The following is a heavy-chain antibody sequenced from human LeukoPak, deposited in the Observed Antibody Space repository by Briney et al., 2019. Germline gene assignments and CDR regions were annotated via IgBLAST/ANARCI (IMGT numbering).Heavy chain of an antibody. CDR1: GGSFSGYY. Sequence: SETLSLTCAVYGGSFSGYYWSWIRQPPGKGLEWIGEINHSGSTNYNPSLKSRVTISVDTSKNQFSLKLSSVTAADTAVYYCARGSRITIFGVVIPRIEFDYWGQGTLVTVSS. D-gene: IGHD3-3*01. CDR2: INHSGST. V-gene: IGHV4-34*01. J-gene: IGHJ4*02. CDR3: ARGSRITIFGVVIPRIEFDY.